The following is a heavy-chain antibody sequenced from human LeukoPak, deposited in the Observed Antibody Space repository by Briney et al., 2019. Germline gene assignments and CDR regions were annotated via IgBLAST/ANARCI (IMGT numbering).Heavy chain of an antibody. V-gene: IGHV3-23*01. J-gene: IGHJ4*02. CDR1: GFTFSSYA. Sequence: GGSLRLSCAASGFTFSSYAMSWVRQAPGKGLEWVSAISGSGFTYYADSVKGRFTISRDNSKNTPYLQMNSLRAEDTAVYYCARGLYSSSPWGQGTLVTVSS. CDR2: ISGSGFT. D-gene: IGHD6-6*01. CDR3: ARGLYSSSP.